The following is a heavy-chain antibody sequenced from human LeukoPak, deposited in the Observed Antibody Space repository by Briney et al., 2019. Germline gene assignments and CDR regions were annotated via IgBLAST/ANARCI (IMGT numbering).Heavy chain of an antibody. CDR2: ISGGGGST. D-gene: IGHD1-26*01. CDR1: GFTFTSYS. V-gene: IGHV3-23*01. Sequence: GGSLRLSCAASGFTFTSYSLNWVRQAPGKGVEWVSTISGGGGSTYYADSVKGRFTISRDNSKNTLYLQVNSLRAEDTAVYYCAKGGKWDVTPFDYWGQGTLVTVSS. J-gene: IGHJ4*02. CDR3: AKGGKWDVTPFDY.